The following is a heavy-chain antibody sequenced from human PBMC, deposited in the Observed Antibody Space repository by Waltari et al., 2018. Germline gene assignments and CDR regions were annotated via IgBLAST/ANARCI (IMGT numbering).Heavy chain of an antibody. CDR3: TRDREYGDDDYYYYYMDV. CDR1: GFSLGDYA. V-gene: IGHV3-49*05. J-gene: IGHJ6*03. CDR2: IRSKAYGGTT. Sequence: EVQLVDSGGGLVKPGQSLRLSCSASGFSLGDYAMSWFRQAPGKGLEWLAFIRSKAYGGTTEYAASVKGRFILSRDDAQNIASLQMNSLETEDTAVYYCTRDREYGDDDYYYYYMDVWGKGTTVTVSS. D-gene: IGHD4-17*01.